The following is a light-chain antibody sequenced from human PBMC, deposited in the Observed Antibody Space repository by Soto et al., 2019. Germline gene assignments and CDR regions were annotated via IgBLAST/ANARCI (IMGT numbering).Light chain of an antibody. CDR1: QSIDTW. CDR2: KAS. Sequence: DIKMTQSPSTLSASVGDRVTITCRASQSIDTWLAWYQQKPGRVPTLLIYKASTLESGVPSRFSGSGSGTEFTLTISSLQPDDVGTYYCQQYKSYSAGTFGQGTKVEIK. CDR3: QQYKSYSAGT. V-gene: IGKV1-5*03. J-gene: IGKJ1*01.